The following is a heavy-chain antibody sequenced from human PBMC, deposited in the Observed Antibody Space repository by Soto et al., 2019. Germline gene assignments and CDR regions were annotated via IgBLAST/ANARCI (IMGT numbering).Heavy chain of an antibody. CDR2: INPSGGST. Sequence: ASVKVSCKASGYTFTSYYMHWVRQAPGQGLEWMGIINPSGGSTSYAQKFQGRATMTRDTSTSTVYMELSSLRSEDTAVYYCAVSSSNPRGFDPWGQGTLVTVSS. CDR1: GYTFTSYY. V-gene: IGHV1-46*01. D-gene: IGHD2-2*01. CDR3: AVSSSNPRGFDP. J-gene: IGHJ5*02.